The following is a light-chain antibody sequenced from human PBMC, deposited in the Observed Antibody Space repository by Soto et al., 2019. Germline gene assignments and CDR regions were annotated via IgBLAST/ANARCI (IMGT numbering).Light chain of an antibody. J-gene: IGKJ3*01. CDR1: QGISSY. Sequence: IQLTQSPSSLSSSVGDRVTITCRASQGISSYLAWYQQKQGKAPKLLIYATSTWKTGVPSRFSGSGSWTDFTLPISSLQPEDVSTDYCQQLNSYPRTFGHGTKVDIK. CDR2: ATS. CDR3: QQLNSYPRT. V-gene: IGKV1-9*01.